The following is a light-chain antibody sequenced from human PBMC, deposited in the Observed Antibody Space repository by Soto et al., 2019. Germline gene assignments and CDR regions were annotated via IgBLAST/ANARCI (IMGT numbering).Light chain of an antibody. CDR3: QQSYSTPSQRT. V-gene: IGKV1-39*01. Sequence: DIQMTQSPSSLSASVGDRVTITCRASQSISSYLNWYQQKPGKAPKLLIYAASSLQSGVPSRFSGSGSGTDFTLTISSLQPEDFATYYCQQSYSTPSQRTFGQGTKVEIK. CDR2: AAS. J-gene: IGKJ1*01. CDR1: QSISSY.